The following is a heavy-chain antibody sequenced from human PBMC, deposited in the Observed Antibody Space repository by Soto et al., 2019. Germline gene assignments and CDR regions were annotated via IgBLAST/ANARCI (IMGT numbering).Heavy chain of an antibody. D-gene: IGHD2-21*02. CDR2: VYVNADT. Sequence: SETLSLTCTFSSDSISRFSWSCIRHPAGKGLEWIGRVYVNADTKYAPYLRSRLNISVDTSKNQFSLRLTYVTAADTAVYFCAREPLGDFTGIFDYLGGGTQVTVSS. J-gene: IGHJ4*02. CDR3: AREPLGDFTGIFDY. V-gene: IGHV4-4*07. CDR1: SDSISRFS.